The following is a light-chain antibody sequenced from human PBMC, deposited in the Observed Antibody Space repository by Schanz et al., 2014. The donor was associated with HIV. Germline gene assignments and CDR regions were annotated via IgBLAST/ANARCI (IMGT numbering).Light chain of an antibody. V-gene: IGKV3-20*01. CDR3: HQYGTSPRPT. CDR1: QRLSSSY. CDR2: GAS. J-gene: IGKJ4*01. Sequence: EIVLTQSPGSLSLSPGGRATLSCGASQRLSSSYLAWYQQKRDQAPRLLIYGASSRATGIPDRFSGSGSGTDFTLTISRREPEDFAVYYCHQYGTSPRPTFGGGTKVEIK.